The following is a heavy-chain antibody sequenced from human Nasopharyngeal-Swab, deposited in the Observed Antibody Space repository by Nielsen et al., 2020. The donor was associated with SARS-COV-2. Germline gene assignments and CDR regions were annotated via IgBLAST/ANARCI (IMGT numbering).Heavy chain of an antibody. CDR2: ISSSSSYI. D-gene: IGHD3-3*01. Sequence: GGSLRLSCAASGFTFNNYNLNWVRQAPGKGLEWVSSISSSSSYIYYADSVKGRFTISRDNAKNSLYLQMNSLRAEDTAVYYRARDGLDYDFWSAYFMDVWGQGTTVTVSS. CDR1: GFTFNNYN. J-gene: IGHJ6*02. CDR3: ARDGLDYDFWSAYFMDV. V-gene: IGHV3-21*01.